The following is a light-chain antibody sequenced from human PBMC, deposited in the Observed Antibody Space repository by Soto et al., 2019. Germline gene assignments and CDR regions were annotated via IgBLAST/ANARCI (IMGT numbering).Light chain of an antibody. J-gene: IGKJ1*01. Sequence: IVLTQSPATLSLSPGERATLSCKASQSVCSYLAWYQQKPGQAPRLLIYDASNRATGIPARVSGSGSGTEFTLTISSLQSEDFEVYYCQQYNNWPRTFGQGTKVDIK. CDR3: QQYNNWPRT. CDR2: DAS. V-gene: IGKV3-11*01. CDR1: QSVCSY.